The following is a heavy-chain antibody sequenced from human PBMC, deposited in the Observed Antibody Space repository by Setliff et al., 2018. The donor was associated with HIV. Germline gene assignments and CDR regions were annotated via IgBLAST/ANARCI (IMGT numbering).Heavy chain of an antibody. D-gene: IGHD3-16*02. V-gene: IGHV3-9*01. J-gene: IGHJ3*02. CDR2: IKWSTNRI. Sequence: SLRLSCATSGFTFDDYALHWVRQAPGKGLEWVSGIKWSTNRIRYVGSVKGRFTISRDNAKNSLYLQMNSLRAEDTAVYYCARARRFGGVIGDAFDIWGQGTMVTVSS. CDR3: ARARRFGGVIGDAFDI. CDR1: GFTFDDYA.